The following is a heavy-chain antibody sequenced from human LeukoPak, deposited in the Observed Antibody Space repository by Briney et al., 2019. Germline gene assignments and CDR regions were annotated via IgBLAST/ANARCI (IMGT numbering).Heavy chain of an antibody. CDR3: ARDRNDFRRRIRSGDAFDI. CDR1: GYTFTSYD. V-gene: IGHV1-8*01. CDR2: MNPNSGNT. J-gene: IGHJ3*02. D-gene: IGHD3-3*01. Sequence: ASVKVSCKASGYTFTSYDINWVRQATGQGLEWMGWMNPNSGNTGYAQKFQGRVTMTRNTSISTAYMELSSLRSEDTAVYYCARDRNDFRRRIRSGDAFDIWGQGTMVTVSS.